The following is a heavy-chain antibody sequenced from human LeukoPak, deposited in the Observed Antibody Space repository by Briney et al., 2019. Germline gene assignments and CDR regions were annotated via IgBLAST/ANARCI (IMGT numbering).Heavy chain of an antibody. D-gene: IGHD6-19*01. CDR1: GYTFTSYG. V-gene: IGHV1-18*01. J-gene: IGHJ4*02. CDR3: AREATLRSSGFFLGSFTDY. Sequence: GASVKVSCKASGYTFTSYGISWVRQAPGQGLEWMGWISAYNGNTNYAQKLQGRVTMTTDTSTSTAYMELRSLRSDDTAVYYCAREATLRSSGFFLGSFTDYWGQGTLVTVSS. CDR2: ISAYNGNT.